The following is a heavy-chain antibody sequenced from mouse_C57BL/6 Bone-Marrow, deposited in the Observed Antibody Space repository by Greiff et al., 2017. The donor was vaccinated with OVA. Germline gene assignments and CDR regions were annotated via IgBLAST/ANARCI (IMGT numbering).Heavy chain of an antibody. D-gene: IGHD1-1*01. CDR1: GYAFTNYL. Sequence: QVQLKQSGAELVRPGTSVKVSCKASGYAFTNYLIAWVKQRPGQGLEWIGVINPGSGGTNYNEKFKGKATLTADKSSSTAYMQLSSLTSEDSAVYFCAREAYGSSAAWFAYWGQGTLVTVSA. V-gene: IGHV1-54*01. CDR2: INPGSGGT. CDR3: AREAYGSSAAWFAY. J-gene: IGHJ3*01.